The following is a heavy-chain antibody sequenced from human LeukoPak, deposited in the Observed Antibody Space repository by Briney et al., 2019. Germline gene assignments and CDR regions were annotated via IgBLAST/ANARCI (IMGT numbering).Heavy chain of an antibody. CDR2: ISGGDVST. V-gene: IGHV3-23*01. D-gene: IGHD1-7*01. J-gene: IGHJ6*02. CDR1: GFTFNTYA. Sequence: PGGSLRLSCAASGFTFNTYAMSWVRQAPGKGLEWVSSISGGDVSTSYADSVKGRFTISRDSSKNTLYLEMDSLRAEDTAVYYCTTDEDWNYARKDVWGQGATVIVSS. CDR3: TTDEDWNYARKDV.